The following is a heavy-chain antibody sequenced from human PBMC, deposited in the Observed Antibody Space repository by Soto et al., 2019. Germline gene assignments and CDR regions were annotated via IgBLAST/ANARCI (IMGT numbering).Heavy chain of an antibody. Sequence: QVHLVQSGAEVKEPGASVRVSCKASGYTFSSNAIHWVRQAPGQELEWMGWINGGNGYAKYSQNFQDRVTLTRDASASTTYMELSSLRSEDTAVYYCARDSGYSSPVYGMDVWGQGTTVTVSS. CDR1: GYTFSSNA. V-gene: IGHV1-3*01. CDR2: INGGNGYA. CDR3: ARDSGYSSPVYGMDV. D-gene: IGHD6-13*01. J-gene: IGHJ6*02.